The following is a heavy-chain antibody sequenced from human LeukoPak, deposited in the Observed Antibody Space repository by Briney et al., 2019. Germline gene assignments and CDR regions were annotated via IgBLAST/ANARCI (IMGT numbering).Heavy chain of an antibody. D-gene: IGHD2-2*01. J-gene: IGHJ6*04. CDR3: AKTQGYCSSTSCFFNYYYGMDV. CDR1: GFTFSSYA. CDR2: ISYDGSNK. V-gene: IGHV3-30*04. Sequence: PGRSLRLSCAASGFTFSSYAMHWVRQAPGKGLEWVAVISYDGSNKYYADSVKGRFTISRDNSKNTLYLQMNSLRAEDTAVYYCAKTQGYCSSTSCFFNYYYGMDVWGKGTTVTVSS.